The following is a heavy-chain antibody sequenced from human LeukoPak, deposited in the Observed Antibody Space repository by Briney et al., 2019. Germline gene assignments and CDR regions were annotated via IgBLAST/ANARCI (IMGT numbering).Heavy chain of an antibody. CDR2: IIPIFGTA. CDR1: GGTFSSYA. CDR3: ASGYCSSTSCYTWRAFDI. D-gene: IGHD2-2*02. Sequence: ASVKVSCKASGGTFSSYAISWVRQAPGQGLEWMGEIIPIFGTANYAQKFQGRVTITTDESTSTAYMELSSLRSEDTAVYYCASGYCSSTSCYTWRAFDIWGQGTMVTVSS. V-gene: IGHV1-69*05. J-gene: IGHJ3*02.